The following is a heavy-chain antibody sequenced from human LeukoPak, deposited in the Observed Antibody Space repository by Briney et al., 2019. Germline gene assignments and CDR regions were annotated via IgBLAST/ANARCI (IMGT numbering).Heavy chain of an antibody. Sequence: ASVKVSCKASGGTFSSYAISWVRQAPGQGLEWMGGIIPIFGTANYAQKFQGRVTITADESTSTAYMELSSLRSEDTAVYYCAREGSSSGPGDYWGQGTLVTVSS. CDR3: AREGSSSGPGDY. V-gene: IGHV1-69*01. J-gene: IGHJ4*02. D-gene: IGHD6-6*01. CDR2: IIPIFGTA. CDR1: GGTFSSYA.